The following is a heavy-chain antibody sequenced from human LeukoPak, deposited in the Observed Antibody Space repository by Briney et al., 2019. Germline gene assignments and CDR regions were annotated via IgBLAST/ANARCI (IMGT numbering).Heavy chain of an antibody. CDR3: ATNQRIRP. V-gene: IGHV3-23*01. CDR2: ISGSSGST. J-gene: IGHJ4*02. D-gene: IGHD1-1*01. Sequence: GGSLRLSCAASGFTFSSYAMSWVRQAPGKGLEWVSAISGSSGSTYYADSVKGRFTISRDNAKNSLYLQMNSLRAEDTAVYYCATNQRIRPWGQGTLVTVSS. CDR1: GFTFSSYA.